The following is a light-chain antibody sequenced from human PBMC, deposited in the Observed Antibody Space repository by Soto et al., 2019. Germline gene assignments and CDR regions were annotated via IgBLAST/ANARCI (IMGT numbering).Light chain of an antibody. Sequence: EIVLTQSPATLSLSPGERATLSCRASQRVSSYLAWYQQKPGQAPRLLIYDASNRATGIPARFSGSGSGTAFTLNISRLDPVDFAVDYCQQRSNWHLTFGGGTKVELK. CDR3: QQRSNWHLT. CDR2: DAS. V-gene: IGKV3-11*01. J-gene: IGKJ4*01. CDR1: QRVSSY.